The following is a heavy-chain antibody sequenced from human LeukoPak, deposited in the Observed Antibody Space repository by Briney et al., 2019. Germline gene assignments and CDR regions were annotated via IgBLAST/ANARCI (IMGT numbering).Heavy chain of an antibody. CDR2: IYYSGST. Sequence: SETLSLTCTVSGGSISSSSYYWGWIRQPPGKGLEWIGSIYYSGSTYYNPSLKSRVTISVDTSKNQFSLKLSSVTAADTAVYYCARDRGYSSGWRSLWTYNWCDPWGQGTLVTVSS. D-gene: IGHD6-19*01. CDR1: GGSISSSSYY. CDR3: ARDRGYSSGWRSLWTYNWCDP. V-gene: IGHV4-39*07. J-gene: IGHJ5*02.